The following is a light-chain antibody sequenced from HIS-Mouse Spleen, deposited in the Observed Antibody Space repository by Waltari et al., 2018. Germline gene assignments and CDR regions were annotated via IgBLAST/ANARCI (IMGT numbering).Light chain of an antibody. CDR2: EVS. J-gene: IGLJ1*01. CDR1: SSDVGGYNY. CDR3: SSYTSSSTLV. V-gene: IGLV2-14*01. Sequence: QSPLTQPASVSGSPGQSIPIPCTGTSSDVGGYNYASWYQQHPGKAPKLMIYEVSNRPSGVSNRFSGSKSGNTASLTISGLQAEDEADYYCSSYTSSSTLVFGTGTKVTVL.